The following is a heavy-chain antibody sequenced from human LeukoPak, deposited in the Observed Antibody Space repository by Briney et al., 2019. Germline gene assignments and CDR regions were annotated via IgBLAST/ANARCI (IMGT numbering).Heavy chain of an antibody. CDR1: GGSISSYY. CDR3: ARDLPPDDSSGYYFGSAFDI. J-gene: IGHJ3*02. D-gene: IGHD3-22*01. Sequence: KPSETLSLTCTVSGGSISSYYWSWIRQPAGKGLEWIGRIYTSGSTNYNPSLKSRVTMSVDTSKNQFSLKLSSVTAADTAVYYCARDLPPDDSSGYYFGSAFDIWGQGTMVTVSS. V-gene: IGHV4-4*07. CDR2: IYTSGST.